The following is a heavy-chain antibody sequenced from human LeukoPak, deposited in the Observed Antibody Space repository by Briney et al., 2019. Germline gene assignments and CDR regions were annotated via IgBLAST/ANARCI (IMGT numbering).Heavy chain of an antibody. CDR2: IYPGDSDT. CDR1: GYSFTSFL. D-gene: IGHD2-2*02. CDR3: ARQGCSSTSCYTNYFDY. J-gene: IGHJ4*02. V-gene: IGHV5-51*01. Sequence: ESLKISCKGSGYSFTSFLIGWVRQMPGKCLEWIGIIYPGDSDTRYSPSFQGQVTISADKSISTAYLQWSSLKASDTAMYYCARQGCSSTSCYTNYFDYWGQGTLVTVSS.